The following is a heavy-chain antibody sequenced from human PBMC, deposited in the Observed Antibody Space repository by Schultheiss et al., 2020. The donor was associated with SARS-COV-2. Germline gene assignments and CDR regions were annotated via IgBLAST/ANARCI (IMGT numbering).Heavy chain of an antibody. CDR1: GFTFSSYG. V-gene: IGHV3-30*18. Sequence: GESLKISCAASGFTFSSYGMHWVRQAPGKGLEWVAVISYDGSNKYYADSVKGRFTISRDNSKNTLYLQMNSLRAEDTAVYYCAKDCCGGAGGDYWGQGTLVTVSS. CDR3: AKDCCGGAGGDY. CDR2: ISYDGSNK. D-gene: IGHD2-21*01. J-gene: IGHJ4*02.